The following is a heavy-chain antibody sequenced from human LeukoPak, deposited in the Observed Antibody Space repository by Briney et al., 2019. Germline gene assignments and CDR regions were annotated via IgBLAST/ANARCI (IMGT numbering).Heavy chain of an antibody. D-gene: IGHD6-13*01. CDR1: GGSISSYY. CDR3: ARGTVVEQQLDYFDY. V-gene: IGHV4-4*07. J-gene: IGHJ4*02. CDR2: IYTSGST. Sequence: SETLSLTCTVSGGSISSYYWSWIRQPAGKGLEWIGRIYTSGSTNYNPSLKSRVTMSVDTSKNQFSLKLSSVTAADTAVCYCARGTVVEQQLDYFDYWGQGTLVTVSS.